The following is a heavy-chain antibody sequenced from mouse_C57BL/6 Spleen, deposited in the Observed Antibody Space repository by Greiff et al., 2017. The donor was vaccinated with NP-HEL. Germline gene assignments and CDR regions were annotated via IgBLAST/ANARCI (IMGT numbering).Heavy chain of an antibody. D-gene: IGHD3-2*02. V-gene: IGHV1-82*01. J-gene: IGHJ3*01. Sequence: QVQLQQSGPELVKPGASVKISCKASGYAFSSSWMNWVKQRPGKGLEWIGRIYPGDGDTNYNGKFKGKATLTADKSSSTAYMQLSSLTSEDSAVYCCARSESSGYWFAYWGQGTLVTVAA. CDR3: ARSESSGYWFAY. CDR2: IYPGDGDT. CDR1: GYAFSSSW.